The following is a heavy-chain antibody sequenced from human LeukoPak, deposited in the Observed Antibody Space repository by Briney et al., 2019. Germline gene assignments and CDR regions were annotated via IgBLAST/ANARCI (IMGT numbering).Heavy chain of an antibody. CDR1: GYTLTGYY. J-gene: IGHJ4*02. D-gene: IGHD3-9*01. CDR2: INPNSGGT. Sequence: ASVKVSCKASGYTLTGYYMHWVRQAPGQGLEWMGWINPNSGGTNYAQKFQGRVTMTRDTSISTAYMELSRLRSDDTAVYYCARVLAPRAGYLHYWGQGTLVTVSS. V-gene: IGHV1-2*02. CDR3: ARVLAPRAGYLHY.